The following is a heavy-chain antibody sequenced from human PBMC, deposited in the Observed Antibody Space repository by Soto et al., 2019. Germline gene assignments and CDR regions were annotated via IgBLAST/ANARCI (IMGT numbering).Heavy chain of an antibody. CDR2: IYHSGSN. V-gene: IGHV4-4*02. D-gene: IGHD6-13*01. J-gene: IGHJ5*02. CDR3: ARGIHSSSWYENWFDP. Sequence: QVQLQESGPGLVKPSGTLSLTCAVSGGSISSSNWWSWVRQPPGKGLVWIGGIYHSGSNNYTPSLKSRFTISVDKAKNQYPLKLSPVTAADTAVDDCARGIHSSSWYENWFDPWGQGTLVTVSS. CDR1: GGSISSSNW.